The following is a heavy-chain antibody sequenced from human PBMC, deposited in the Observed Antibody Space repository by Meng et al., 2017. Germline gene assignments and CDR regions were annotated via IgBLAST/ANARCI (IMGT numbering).Heavy chain of an antibody. J-gene: IGHJ4*02. D-gene: IGHD3-22*01. CDR3: ARRTVYDSSGYAFDY. CDR1: GASISSGYW. Sequence: GSLRLSCAVSGASISSGYWWSWVRLPPGKGLEWIGETYHSGGTNYNPSLKSRVTISADKSKYQFSLNLNSITAADTAVYYCARRTVYDSSGYAFDYWGQGTLVTVSS. V-gene: IGHV4-4*02. CDR2: TYHSGGT.